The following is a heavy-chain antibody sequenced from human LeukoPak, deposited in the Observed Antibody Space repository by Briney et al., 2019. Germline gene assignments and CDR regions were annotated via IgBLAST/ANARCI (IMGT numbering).Heavy chain of an antibody. J-gene: IGHJ6*03. CDR2: IKQDGNEK. V-gene: IGHV3-7*01. CDR1: GFTFSSYW. Sequence: GGSLRLSCAASGFTFSSYWMSWVRQPPGKGLEWVANIKQDGNEKYYLDSVKGRFTISRDNAKNSLYLQMNSLRAEDTAVYYCAKDGLSGSGSYSWGNMDVWGKGTTVTVSS. CDR3: AKDGLSGSGSYSWGNMDV. D-gene: IGHD3-10*01.